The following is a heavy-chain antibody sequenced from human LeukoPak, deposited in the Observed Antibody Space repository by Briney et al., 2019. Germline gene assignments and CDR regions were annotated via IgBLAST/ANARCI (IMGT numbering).Heavy chain of an antibody. CDR1: GASIRNYY. CDR3: ARLGSYHDF. V-gene: IGHV4-4*09. Sequence: SETLSLTCTVSGASIRNYYWGWIRQTPEKGLEWMGYIHATGGSNYYPSLKSRLTVSIDTSRNQLSLKLTSVTAADTAVYFCARLGSYHDFWGQGALVTVSS. CDR2: IHATGGS. J-gene: IGHJ4*02. D-gene: IGHD1-26*01.